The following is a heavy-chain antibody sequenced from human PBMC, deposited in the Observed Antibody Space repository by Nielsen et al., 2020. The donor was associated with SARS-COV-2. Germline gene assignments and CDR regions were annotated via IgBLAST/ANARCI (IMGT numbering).Heavy chain of an antibody. Sequence: GGSLRLSCAASGFTFSDYYMSWIRQAPGKGLEWVSYISSSSSYTNYADSVKGRFTISRDNAKNSLYLQMNSLRSEDTAVYYCARGKHYYDYVWGSYRSPYFDYWGQGTLVTVSS. D-gene: IGHD3-16*02. J-gene: IGHJ4*02. CDR3: ARGKHYYDYVWGSYRSPYFDY. CDR2: ISSSSSYT. V-gene: IGHV3-11*03. CDR1: GFTFSDYY.